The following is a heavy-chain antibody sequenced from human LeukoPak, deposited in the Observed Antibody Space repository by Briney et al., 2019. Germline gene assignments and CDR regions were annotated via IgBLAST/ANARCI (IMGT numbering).Heavy chain of an antibody. J-gene: IGHJ4*02. CDR3: AIIPRAAAGPSARSPFHY. D-gene: IGHD6-13*01. CDR2: IKQDGSDK. V-gene: IGHV3-7*01. CDR1: GFTFNSYA. Sequence: GGSLRLSCAASGFTFNSYAMSWVRQAPGKGLEWVANIKQDGSDKYYVDSVKGRFTISRDNAKNSLYLQMNSLRAEDTAVYYCAIIPRAAAGPSARSPFHYWGQGTLVTVSS.